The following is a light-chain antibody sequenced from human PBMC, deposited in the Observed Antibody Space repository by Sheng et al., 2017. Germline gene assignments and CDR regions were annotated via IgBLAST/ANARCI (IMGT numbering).Light chain of an antibody. V-gene: IGKV3-15*01. CDR2: SVS. J-gene: IGKJ4*01. CDR3: QQYNTWPLT. Sequence: EVVLTQSPATLSVSPGERATLSCRASQTVRTNLAWYQQKPGQAPRLLIYSVSTWASGIPARFSGSGSGTDFTLTISSLQSEDFAVYYCQQYNTWPLTFGGGTEGG. CDR1: QTVRTN.